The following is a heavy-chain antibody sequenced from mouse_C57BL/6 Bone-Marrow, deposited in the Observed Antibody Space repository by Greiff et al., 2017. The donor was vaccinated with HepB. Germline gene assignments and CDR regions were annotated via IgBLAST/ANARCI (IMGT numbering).Heavy chain of an antibody. CDR1: GYSFTGYY. V-gene: IGHV1-42*01. Sequence: EVMLVESGPELVKPGASVKISCKASGYSFTGYYMNWVKQSPEKSLEWIGEINPSTGGTTYNQKFKAKATLTVDKSSSTAYMQLKSLTSEDSAVYYCARRGGTRYFDYWGQGTTLTVSS. J-gene: IGHJ2*01. D-gene: IGHD4-1*01. CDR2: INPSTGGT. CDR3: ARRGGTRYFDY.